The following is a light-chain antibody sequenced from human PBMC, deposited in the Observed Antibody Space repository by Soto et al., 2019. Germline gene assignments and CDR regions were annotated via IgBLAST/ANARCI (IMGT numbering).Light chain of an antibody. CDR2: AAS. Sequence: DIQMTQSPSSLSASVGDRVTITCRASQGISNYLVWYQQKPGKVPKLLIYAASTLQSGVPSRFSGSGSGTDFTLSICSLQREDVATYYCQNYNGAPWTFGQGTKVEIK. CDR3: QNYNGAPWT. CDR1: QGISNY. V-gene: IGKV1-27*01. J-gene: IGKJ1*01.